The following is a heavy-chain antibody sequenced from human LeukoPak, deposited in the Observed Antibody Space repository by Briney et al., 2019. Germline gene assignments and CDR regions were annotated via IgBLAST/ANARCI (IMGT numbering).Heavy chain of an antibody. V-gene: IGHV4-39*01. CDR1: GGSISSSSYY. CDR2: IYYSGST. Sequence: SETLSLTCTVSGGSISSSSYYWGWIRQPPGKGLEWIGSIYYSGSTCYNPSLKSRVTISVDTSKNQFSLKLSSVTAADTAVYYCARRRGVVVPAARGGRSYYFDYWGQGTLVTVSS. J-gene: IGHJ4*02. D-gene: IGHD2-2*01. CDR3: ARRRGVVVPAARGGRSYYFDY.